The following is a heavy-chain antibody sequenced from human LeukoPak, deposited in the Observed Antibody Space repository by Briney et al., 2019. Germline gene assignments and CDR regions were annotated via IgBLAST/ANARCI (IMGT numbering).Heavy chain of an antibody. CDR2: INHSGST. CDR1: GGSISSYY. Sequence: SETLSLTCTVSGGSISSYYWSWIRQPPGKGLEWIGEINHSGSTNYNPSLKSRVTISVDTSKNQFSLKLSSVTAADTAVYYCASGRPIVVVPAAKENWFDPWGQGTLVTVSS. D-gene: IGHD2-2*01. V-gene: IGHV4-34*01. CDR3: ASGRPIVVVPAAKENWFDP. J-gene: IGHJ5*02.